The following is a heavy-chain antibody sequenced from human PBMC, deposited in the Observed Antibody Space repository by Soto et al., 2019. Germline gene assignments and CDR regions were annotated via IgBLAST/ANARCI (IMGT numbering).Heavy chain of an antibody. D-gene: IGHD4-17*01. V-gene: IGHV3-30-3*01. CDR2: ISYDGSNK. CDR1: GFTFSSYA. Sequence: QVQLVESGGGVVQPGRSLRLSCAASGFTFSSYAMHWVRQAPGKGREWVAVISYDGSNKYYADSVKGRFTISRDNSKNTLYLQTNSLRADDTAVYYWASLDYGTSFDYWGQGTLVTVSS. J-gene: IGHJ4*02. CDR3: ASLDYGTSFDY.